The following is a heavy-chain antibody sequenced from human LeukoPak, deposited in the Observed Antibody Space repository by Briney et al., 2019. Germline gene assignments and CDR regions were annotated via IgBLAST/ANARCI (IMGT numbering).Heavy chain of an antibody. CDR1: GGSFSGYY. Sequence: SETLSLTCAVSGGSFSGYYWSWIRQPPGKGLEWIGEINHSGSTNYNPSLKSRVTISVDTSKNQFSLKLSSVTAADTAVYYCANLGYWGQGTLVTVSS. CDR2: INHSGST. CDR3: ANLGY. V-gene: IGHV4-34*01. J-gene: IGHJ4*02.